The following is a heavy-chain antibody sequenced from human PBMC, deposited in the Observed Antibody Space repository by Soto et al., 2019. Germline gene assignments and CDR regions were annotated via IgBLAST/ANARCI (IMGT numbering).Heavy chain of an antibody. V-gene: IGHV4-31*03. J-gene: IGHJ3*02. Sequence: SDTLSLTCTVSGGSISSGGYYWSWIRQHPGKVLEWIGYIYYSGSTYYNPSLKSRVTISVDTSKNQFSLKLSSVTAADTAVYYCARDHCSGGSCYSRAFDIWGQGTMVT. CDR2: IYYSGST. D-gene: IGHD2-15*01. CDR1: GGSISSGGYY. CDR3: ARDHCSGGSCYSRAFDI.